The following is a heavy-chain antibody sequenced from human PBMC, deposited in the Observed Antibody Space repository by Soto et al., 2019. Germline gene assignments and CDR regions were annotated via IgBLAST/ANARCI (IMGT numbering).Heavy chain of an antibody. Sequence: EVQLLDSGGGLVQPGGSLRLSCAAPGFTFSSYAMSWVRQAPGKGLEWVSGISSNGDRTYYADSVKGRFTVFRDNSKNTLSLQMNSLRSEDTAIYYCAKDSSPDAYNSVFFDHWGQGTLLIVSS. D-gene: IGHD1-1*01. J-gene: IGHJ4*02. CDR1: GFTFSSYA. V-gene: IGHV3-23*01. CDR3: AKDSSPDAYNSVFFDH. CDR2: ISSNGDRT.